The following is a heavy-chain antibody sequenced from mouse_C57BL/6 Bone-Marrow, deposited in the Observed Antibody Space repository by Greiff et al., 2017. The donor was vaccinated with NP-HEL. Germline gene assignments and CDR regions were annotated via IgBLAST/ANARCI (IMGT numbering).Heavy chain of an antibody. Sequence: QVQLQQSGAELVKPGASVKMSCKASGYTFTTYPLEWVKQNPGKSLEWIGNFHPYNDDTEYNEKFKNKATLTVEKSSSTVYLELSRLTSDDSSVYYCARGGNYWYYFDYWGQGTTLTVSS. J-gene: IGHJ2*01. CDR2: FHPYNDDT. CDR3: ARGGNYWYYFDY. D-gene: IGHD2-1*01. CDR1: GYTFTTYP. V-gene: IGHV1-47*01.